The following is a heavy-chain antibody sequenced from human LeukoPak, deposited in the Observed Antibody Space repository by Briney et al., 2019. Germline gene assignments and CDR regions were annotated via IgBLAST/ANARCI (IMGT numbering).Heavy chain of an antibody. CDR2: ISYDGSNK. J-gene: IGHJ3*02. CDR3: ARDRAGSGHDAFDI. D-gene: IGHD5-12*01. Sequence: PGGSLRLSCAASGFTFSSYGMHWVRQAPGKGLEWVAVISYDGSNKYYADSVKGRFTISRDNSKNTLYLQMNSLRAEDTAVYYCARDRAGSGHDAFDIWGQGTMVTVSS. V-gene: IGHV3-30*03. CDR1: GFTFSSYG.